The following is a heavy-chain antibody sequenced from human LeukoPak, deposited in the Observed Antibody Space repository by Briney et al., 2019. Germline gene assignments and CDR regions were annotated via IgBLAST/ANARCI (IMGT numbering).Heavy chain of an antibody. CDR3: ARGVPVYSGSYYRGAFDY. J-gene: IGHJ4*02. D-gene: IGHD1-26*01. CDR1: GFTFSSYW. V-gene: IGHV3-7*01. Sequence: GGSLRLSCAASGFTFSSYWMSWVRQAPGKGLEWVANIKQDGSEKYYVDSVKGRFTISRDNSKNTLYLQMNSLRAEDTAVYYCARGVPVYSGSYYRGAFDYWGQGTLVTVSS. CDR2: IKQDGSEK.